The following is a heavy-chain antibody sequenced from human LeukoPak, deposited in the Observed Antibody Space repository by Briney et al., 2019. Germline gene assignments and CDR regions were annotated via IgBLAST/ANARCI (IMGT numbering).Heavy chain of an antibody. CDR1: GYTFTSYA. Sequence: ASVKVSCKASGYTFTSYAMHWVRQAPGQRLGWMGWINAGNGNTKYSQKFQGRVTITRDTSASTAYMELSSLRSEDTAVYYCARELVESPPRYCSSTSCPPRDYWGQGTLVTVSS. CDR2: INAGNGNT. CDR3: ARELVESPPRYCSSTSCPPRDY. V-gene: IGHV1-3*01. D-gene: IGHD2-2*01. J-gene: IGHJ4*02.